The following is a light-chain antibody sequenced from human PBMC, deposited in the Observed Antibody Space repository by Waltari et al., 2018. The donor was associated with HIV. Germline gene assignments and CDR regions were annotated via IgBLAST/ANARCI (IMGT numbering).Light chain of an antibody. CDR3: CSYAGSSTLEV. Sequence: QSALTQPASVSGSPGPSITISCTGNRSDVGSYNLVSWYQQHPGKAPKLMIYEGSKRPSGVSNRFSGSKSGNTASLTISGLQAEDEADYYCCSYAGSSTLEVFGGGTKLTVL. CDR2: EGS. V-gene: IGLV2-23*01. CDR1: RSDVGSYNL. J-gene: IGLJ2*01.